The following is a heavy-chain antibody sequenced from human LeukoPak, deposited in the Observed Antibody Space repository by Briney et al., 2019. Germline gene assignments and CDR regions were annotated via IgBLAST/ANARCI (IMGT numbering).Heavy chain of an antibody. Sequence: GGSLRLSCAASGFTFSSYAMHWVRQAPGKGLEWVAVIPYDGSNKYYADSVKGRFTISRDNSKSTLYLQMNSLRAEDTAVYYCARVSGLTGYYLTFDYWGQGTLVTVSS. CDR3: ARVSGLTGYYLTFDY. CDR2: IPYDGSNK. CDR1: GFTFSSYA. V-gene: IGHV3-30-3*01. D-gene: IGHD3-9*01. J-gene: IGHJ4*02.